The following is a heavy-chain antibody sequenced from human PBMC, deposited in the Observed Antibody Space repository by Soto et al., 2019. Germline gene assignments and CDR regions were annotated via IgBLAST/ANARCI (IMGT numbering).Heavy chain of an antibody. V-gene: IGHV4-30-4*01. D-gene: IGHD2-8*01. Sequence: KPSETLSLTCTVSGGSISSGDYYWSWIRQPPGKGLEWIGYIYYSGGTYYNPSLKSRVTISVDTSKNQFSLKLSSVTAADTAVYYCARGYCTNGVCYTVDYFDYWGQGTLVTVSS. J-gene: IGHJ4*02. CDR3: ARGYCTNGVCYTVDYFDY. CDR1: GGSISSGDYY. CDR2: IYYSGGT.